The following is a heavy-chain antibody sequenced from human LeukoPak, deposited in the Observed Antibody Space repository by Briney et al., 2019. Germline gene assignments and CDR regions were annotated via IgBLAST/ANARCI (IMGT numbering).Heavy chain of an antibody. V-gene: IGHV1-3*01. CDR1: GYTFTSYA. Sequence: ASVKVSCKASGYTFTSYAMHWVRQAPGQRLEWMGWINAGNGNTKYSRKFQGRVTITRDTSASTAYMELSSLRSEDTAVYYCARTRLAALYYYGMDVWGQGTTVTVSS. CDR2: INAGNGNT. J-gene: IGHJ6*02. CDR3: ARTRLAALYYYGMDV. D-gene: IGHD6-6*01.